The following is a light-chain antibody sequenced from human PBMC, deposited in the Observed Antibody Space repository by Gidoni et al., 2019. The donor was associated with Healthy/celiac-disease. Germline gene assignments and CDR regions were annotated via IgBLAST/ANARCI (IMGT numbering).Light chain of an antibody. CDR3: QQYNNWPPWT. J-gene: IGKJ1*01. V-gene: IGKV3-15*01. Sequence: EIGMTQSPATLSVSPGERATRSCRASQSVSSNLAWYQQKPGQAPRLLIYGASTRATGIPARFSGSGSGTEFTLTISSLPSEDFAVYYCQQYNNWPPWTFGQGPKVEIK. CDR1: QSVSSN. CDR2: GAS.